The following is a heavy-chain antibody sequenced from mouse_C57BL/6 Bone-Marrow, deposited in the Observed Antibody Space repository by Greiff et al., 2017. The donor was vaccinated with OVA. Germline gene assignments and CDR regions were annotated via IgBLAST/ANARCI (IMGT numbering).Heavy chain of an antibody. D-gene: IGHD1-1*01. V-gene: IGHV14-1*01. CDR3: LYYYGSTYYFDY. Sequence: VQLKQSGAELVRPGASVKLSCTASGFNIKDYYMHWVKQRPEQGLEWIGRIDPEDGDTEYAPKFQGKATMTADTSSKTAYLQLSSLTSEDTAVYYWLYYYGSTYYFDYWGQGTTLTVSS. J-gene: IGHJ2*01. CDR1: GFNIKDYY. CDR2: IDPEDGDT.